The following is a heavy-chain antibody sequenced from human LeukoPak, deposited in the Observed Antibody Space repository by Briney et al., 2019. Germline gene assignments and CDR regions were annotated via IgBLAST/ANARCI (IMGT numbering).Heavy chain of an antibody. V-gene: IGHV3-74*01. CDR3: ARKKITMVRESGGWFDP. D-gene: IGHD3-10*01. Sequence: PGGSLRLSCAASGFTFSSYWMHWVRQAPGKGLVWVSRINSDGSSTSYADSVKGRFTISRDNAKNTLYLQMNSLRAEDTAVYYCARKKITMVRESGGWFDPWGQGTLVTVSS. CDR1: GFTFSSYW. J-gene: IGHJ5*02. CDR2: INSDGSST.